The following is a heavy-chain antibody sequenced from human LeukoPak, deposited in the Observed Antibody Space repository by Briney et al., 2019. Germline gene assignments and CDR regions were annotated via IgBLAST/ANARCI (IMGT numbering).Heavy chain of an antibody. Sequence: GGSLRLSCAASGFTFSDYYMSWIRQAPGKGLEWVSYISSSGSTIYYADSVKGRFTISRDNAKNSLYLQMNSLRAEDTAVYDCAGGAYDFWSGYPGYFDYWGQGTLVTVSS. CDR3: AGGAYDFWSGYPGYFDY. V-gene: IGHV3-11*01. CDR2: ISSSGSTI. D-gene: IGHD3-3*01. J-gene: IGHJ4*02. CDR1: GFTFSDYY.